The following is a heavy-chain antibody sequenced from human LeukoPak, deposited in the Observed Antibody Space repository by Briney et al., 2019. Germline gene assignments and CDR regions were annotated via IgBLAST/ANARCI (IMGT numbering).Heavy chain of an antibody. J-gene: IGHJ4*02. V-gene: IGHV3-23*01. CDR2: ISGSGGST. CDR3: AKDPYYYDTSGYNGDY. D-gene: IGHD3-22*01. CDR1: GFTFSNYA. Sequence: GGSLRLSCAASGFTFSNYAMSWVRQAPGKGLEWVSSISGSGGSTYYADSVKGRFTISRDNSKNTLFLQMNSLRAEDSAVYYCAKDPYYYDTSGYNGDYWGQGTLVTVSS.